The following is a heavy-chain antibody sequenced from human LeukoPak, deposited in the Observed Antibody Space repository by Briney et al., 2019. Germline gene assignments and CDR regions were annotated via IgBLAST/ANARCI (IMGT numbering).Heavy chain of an antibody. Sequence: GGSLRLSCVASGFTFSIYSMHWVRQAPGKGLEWVAVISDDESNKFYTHSVKGRFTISRDNSKNTLYLQMNSLTAEDTAIYSCARGATNDFWTGYGWFDPWGQGTLVTVSS. J-gene: IGHJ5*02. D-gene: IGHD3/OR15-3a*01. CDR1: GFTFSIYS. CDR3: ARGATNDFWTGYGWFDP. V-gene: IGHV3-30-3*01. CDR2: ISDDESNK.